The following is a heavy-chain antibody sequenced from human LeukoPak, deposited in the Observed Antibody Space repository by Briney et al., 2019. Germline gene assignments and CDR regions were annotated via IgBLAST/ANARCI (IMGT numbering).Heavy chain of an antibody. V-gene: IGHV4-4*07. CDR1: GGSISSYY. CDR3: AGFLYYYGSGSYYH. Sequence: PSETLSLTCTVSGGSISSYYWSWIRQPAGKGLEWIGRIYTSGSTNHNPSLKSRVTMSVDTSKNQFSLKLSSVTAADTAVYYCAGFLYYYGSGSYYHWGQGTLVTVSS. J-gene: IGHJ5*02. CDR2: IYTSGST. D-gene: IGHD3-10*01.